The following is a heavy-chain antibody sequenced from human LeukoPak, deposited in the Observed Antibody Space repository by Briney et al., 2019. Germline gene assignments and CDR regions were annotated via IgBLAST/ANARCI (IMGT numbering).Heavy chain of an antibody. CDR1: GGSVGSNY. Sequence: PSETLSLTCSVSGGSVGSNYWSWVRQPPGKGLEWIGYISYSGDTKYTPSLKSRLSMSVDTSKNQCSLMLTSVTAADTAVYYCARGSGWYPPWGQGTLVTVSS. D-gene: IGHD6-19*01. CDR3: ARGSGWYPP. V-gene: IGHV4-59*02. CDR2: ISYSGDT. J-gene: IGHJ1*01.